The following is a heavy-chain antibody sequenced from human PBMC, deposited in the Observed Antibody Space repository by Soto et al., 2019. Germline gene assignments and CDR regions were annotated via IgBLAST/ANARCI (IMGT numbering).Heavy chain of an antibody. Sequence: WASVKVSCKASGYTFSDYYLHWLRQAPGQGLEWMGWISPKSGGTHYAPKFEGRVTLTTDTSISTAFMELSRLTSDDTAVYYCARGPPTQLWFPNVYWGQGPLVTVSS. D-gene: IGHD3-10*01. CDR1: GYTFSDYY. CDR2: ISPKSGGT. CDR3: ARGPPTQLWFPNVY. J-gene: IGHJ4*02. V-gene: IGHV1-2*02.